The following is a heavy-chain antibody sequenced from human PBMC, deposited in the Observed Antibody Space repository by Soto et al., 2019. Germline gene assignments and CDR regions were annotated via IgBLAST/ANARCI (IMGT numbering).Heavy chain of an antibody. D-gene: IGHD6-19*01. CDR2: IIPIFGTA. CDR3: ARSMAGQWLVLRSFDY. Sequence: QVQLVQSGAEVKQPGSSVKVSCKASGGTFSSYAISWVRQAPGQGLEWMGGIIPIFGTANYAQKFQGRVTITADKSTSTAYMELSSLRSEDTAVYYCARSMAGQWLVLRSFDYWGQGTLVTVSS. V-gene: IGHV1-69*06. J-gene: IGHJ4*02. CDR1: GGTFSSYA.